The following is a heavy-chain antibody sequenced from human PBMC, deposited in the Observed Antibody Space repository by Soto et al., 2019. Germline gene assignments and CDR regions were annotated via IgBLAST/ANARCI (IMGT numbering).Heavy chain of an antibody. D-gene: IGHD3-16*01. CDR3: AARPLLRGAP. CDR2: IWTSGST. J-gene: IGHJ3*01. CDR1: GFTFSSND. V-gene: IGHV3-53*01. Sequence: EVQLVESGGGLLQPGGSLRLSCEASGFTFSSNDMNWGRQAPGKGLEWVSLIWTSGSTAYADSVKVRFTISRDNSKSALYLHRTRLGAEDTAVYYCAARPLLRGAPWGQGKMVTVSS.